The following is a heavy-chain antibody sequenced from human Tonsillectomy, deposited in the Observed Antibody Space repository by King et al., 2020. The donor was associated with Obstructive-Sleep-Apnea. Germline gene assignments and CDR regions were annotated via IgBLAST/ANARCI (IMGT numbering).Heavy chain of an antibody. D-gene: IGHD6-19*01. CDR2: IYYSGST. CDR1: GGSISSYY. CDR3: ARVVHSSGWYRGAFDI. V-gene: IGHV4-59*01. J-gene: IGHJ3*02. Sequence: QLQESGPGLVKPSETLSLTCTVSGGSISSYYWSWIRQPPGKGLEWIGYIYYSGSTNYNPSLKSRVTISVDTSKNQFSMKLSSLTAADTAVYYCARVVHSSGWYRGAFDIWGQGTMVTVSS.